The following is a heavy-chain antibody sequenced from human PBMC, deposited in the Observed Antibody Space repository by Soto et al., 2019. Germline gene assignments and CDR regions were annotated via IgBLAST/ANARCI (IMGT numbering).Heavy chain of an antibody. Sequence: ASVKVSCKASGYTFPSYGVNWVRQAPGQGLKGMGWISAYNVHTKYAQNLQAIVTMTTETSATTAYLVLRCLRSDDTAVYYCAREYCSRISCLGGFDYWGQGTLGTVSS. CDR3: AREYCSRISCLGGFDY. CDR1: GYTFPSYG. V-gene: IGHV1-18*04. D-gene: IGHD2-2*01. J-gene: IGHJ4*02. CDR2: ISAYNVHT.